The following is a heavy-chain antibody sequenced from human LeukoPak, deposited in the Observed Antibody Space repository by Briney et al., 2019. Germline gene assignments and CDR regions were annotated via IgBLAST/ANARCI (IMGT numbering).Heavy chain of an antibody. Sequence: GGSLRLSCAASGFIFSTYGMYWVRQAPGKGLEWVAFIRHDGSIKNYADSVKGRSTISRDNSKNTLYLQMNSLRAEDTAVYCCAKDSLADIDYWGQGTLVTVSS. D-gene: IGHD3-16*01. CDR3: AKDSLADIDY. J-gene: IGHJ4*02. CDR1: GFIFSTYG. CDR2: IRHDGSIK. V-gene: IGHV3-30*02.